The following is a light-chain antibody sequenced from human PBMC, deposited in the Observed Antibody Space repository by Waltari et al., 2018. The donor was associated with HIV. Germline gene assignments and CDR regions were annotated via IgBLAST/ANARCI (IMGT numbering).Light chain of an antibody. CDR1: QSVGSSY. CDR2: GAS. J-gene: IGKJ2*01. Sequence: EVVLTQSPGTLSLSPGERATLSCRASQSVGSSYLAWYQQKPGQAPRLLIYGASSRATGIPDRCSGSGSGTDFTLTISRVEPEDFAEYYCQQYGHSAVMYTFGQGTNLQIK. V-gene: IGKV3-20*01. CDR3: QQYGHSAVMYT.